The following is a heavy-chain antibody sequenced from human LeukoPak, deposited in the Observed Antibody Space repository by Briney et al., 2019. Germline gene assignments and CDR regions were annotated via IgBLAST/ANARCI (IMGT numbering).Heavy chain of an antibody. Sequence: PSETLSLTCTVSGGSISRSGYYWGWIRQPPGKGLEWIGSIYYSGSTYYNPSLKSRVTISVDTSKNQFSLKLSSVTAADTAVYYCARAKDGSGSHWYFDLWGRGTLVTVSS. CDR2: IYYSGST. J-gene: IGHJ2*01. CDR1: GGSISRSGYY. V-gene: IGHV4-39*07. CDR3: ARAKDGSGSHWYFDL. D-gene: IGHD3-10*01.